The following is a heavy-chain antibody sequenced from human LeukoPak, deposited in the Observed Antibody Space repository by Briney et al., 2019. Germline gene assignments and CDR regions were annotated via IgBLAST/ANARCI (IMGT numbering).Heavy chain of an antibody. CDR3: ARLLGGSGTYDYYGMDV. CDR2: IRGKPNNYAT. D-gene: IGHD3-10*01. Sequence: GESLKLSCAASGFTFSGSAMHWVRQASGKGLEWVGRIRGKPNNYATAYAASVKGRFTISRDDSENTAYLQMNSLETEDTAVYYCARLLGGSGTYDYYGMDVWGQGTTVTVSS. J-gene: IGHJ6*02. CDR1: GFTFSGSA. V-gene: IGHV3-73*01.